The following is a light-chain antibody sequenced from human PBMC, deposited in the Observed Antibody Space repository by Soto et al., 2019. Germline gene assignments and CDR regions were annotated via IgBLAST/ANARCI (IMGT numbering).Light chain of an antibody. J-gene: IGKJ2*01. V-gene: IGKV2-30*01. CDR3: MQVPHVPYT. CDR1: QSPLYSDGNTY. CDR2: RVS. Sequence: DVVMTQSPLSLPVTLGQPASISCRSTQSPLYSDGNTYLNWFQQRPGQSPRRLIYRVSNRDSGVPGRFSGNGSGTDFTLKINRVEAEDVGVYSCMQVPHVPYTFGQGTKLEIK.